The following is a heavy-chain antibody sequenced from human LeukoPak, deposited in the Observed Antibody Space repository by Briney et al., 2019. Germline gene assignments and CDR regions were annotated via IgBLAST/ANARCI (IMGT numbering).Heavy chain of an antibody. J-gene: IGHJ3*01. Sequence: SETLSLTCTVSGGSISSGAYWGWVRQPPGKGLEWIATIYRTGSTYHNPSLESRVTISIDTSKNQLSLKLNSVTAADTAVYYCANSWYFYDSSGLPKADAFDRWGQGTLVTVSS. D-gene: IGHD3-22*01. CDR2: IYRTGST. CDR1: GGSISSGAY. CDR3: ANSWYFYDSSGLPKADAFDR. V-gene: IGHV4-38-2*02.